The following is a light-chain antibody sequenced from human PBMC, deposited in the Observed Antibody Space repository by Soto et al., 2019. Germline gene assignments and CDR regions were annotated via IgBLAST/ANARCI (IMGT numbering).Light chain of an antibody. CDR1: SSDFGGYNF. V-gene: IGLV2-14*01. J-gene: IGLJ1*01. Sequence: QSVLTQPASVSGSPGQSITISCTGTSSDFGGYNFVSWYQHRPGKAPKLMIYAVSNRPSGVSNRFSGSKSGNTASLTISGLQAEEEPDYYCCSYTSYSPNVIGTGTKVTVL. CDR2: AVS. CDR3: CSYTSYSPNV.